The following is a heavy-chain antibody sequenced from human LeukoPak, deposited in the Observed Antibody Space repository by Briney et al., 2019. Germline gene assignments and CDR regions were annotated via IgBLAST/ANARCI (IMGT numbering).Heavy chain of an antibody. J-gene: IGHJ4*02. CDR3: AKDGGGPLD. Sequence: GGSLRLSCAASGFSLRTSWMSWVRQAPGKGLEWVGNIKQDGSEKNYVDSVKGRFTISRDNAKNSLYLQMYSLRAEDTAVYYCAKDGGGPLDWGQGTLVTVSS. CDR2: IKQDGSEK. D-gene: IGHD3-10*01. V-gene: IGHV3-7*04. CDR1: GFSLRTSW.